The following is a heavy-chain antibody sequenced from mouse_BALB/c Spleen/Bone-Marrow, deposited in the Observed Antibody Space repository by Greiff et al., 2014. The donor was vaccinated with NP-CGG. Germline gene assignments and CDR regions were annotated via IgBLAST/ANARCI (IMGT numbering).Heavy chain of an antibody. CDR3: ARRYYYYGSGDAMDY. D-gene: IGHD1-1*01. CDR2: IDPYNGGT. CDR1: GYAFTSYN. Sequence: EVQLQQSGPELVKPGASVKVSCKASGYAFTSYNMYWVKQSHGKSLEWIGYIDPYNGGTSYNRKFKGKATLTVDKSSSTAYMRLNSLTSEDSAVYYCARRYYYYGSGDAMDYWGQGTSVTVSS. J-gene: IGHJ4*01. V-gene: IGHV1S135*01.